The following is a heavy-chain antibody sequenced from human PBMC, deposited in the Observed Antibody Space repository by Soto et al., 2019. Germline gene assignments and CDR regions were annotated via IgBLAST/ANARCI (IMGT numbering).Heavy chain of an antibody. CDR1: ESTVSRDW. D-gene: IGHD1-26*01. V-gene: IGHV3-7*01. Sequence: EVHLVESGGGLVQTGGSLRLSCAISESTVSRDWMNWVRKAPGKGLEWVAHTNQDGSEKYYADSVKGRFTISRDNAKKSLYLQMNSLRAGDTAMYYCSGGVGDAFWGQGTLVTVSS. CDR3: SGGVGDAF. J-gene: IGHJ4*02. CDR2: TNQDGSEK.